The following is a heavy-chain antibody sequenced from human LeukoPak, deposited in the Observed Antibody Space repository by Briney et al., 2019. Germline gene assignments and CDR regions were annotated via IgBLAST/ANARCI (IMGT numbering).Heavy chain of an antibody. V-gene: IGHV3-21*01. J-gene: IGHJ5*02. Sequence: GGSLRLSCAASGFTFSSYSMNWVRQALGKGLEWVSSISSSSSYIYYADSVKGRFTISRDNSKNTLYLQMNSLRAEDTAVYYCAKLSYYDSSGYFSWGQGTLVTVSS. CDR2: ISSSSSYI. CDR3: AKLSYYDSSGYFS. D-gene: IGHD3-22*01. CDR1: GFTFSSYS.